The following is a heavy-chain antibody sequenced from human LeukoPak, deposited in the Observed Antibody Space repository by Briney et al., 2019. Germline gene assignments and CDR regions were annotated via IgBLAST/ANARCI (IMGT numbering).Heavy chain of an antibody. CDR1: GFTFSSYG. Sequence: PGGSLRLSCAASGFTFSSYGMHWVRQAPGKGLEWVAVIWYDGSNKYYADSVKGRFTISRDNSKNTLYLQMNSLRAEDTAVYYCARDPCGGSCYAFDIWGQGTMVTVSS. D-gene: IGHD2-15*01. CDR3: ARDPCGGSCYAFDI. V-gene: IGHV3-33*01. J-gene: IGHJ3*02. CDR2: IWYDGSNK.